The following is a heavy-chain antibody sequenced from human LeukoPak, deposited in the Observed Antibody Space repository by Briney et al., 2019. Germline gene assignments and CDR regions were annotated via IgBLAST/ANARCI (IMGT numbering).Heavy chain of an antibody. D-gene: IGHD2-21*01. CDR3: ATYLNRNFKFEY. V-gene: IGHV4-30-4*08. Sequence: SQTLSLTCTVSSDSITNVNYFWTWIRQPPGQGLEWIGYIFHSGVTHYNPSLKNRLTMSVDTSKNQFSLSLTSVTAADTAVYYYATYLNRNFKFEYWGRGTLVTVSS. CDR2: IFHSGVT. CDR1: SDSITNVNYF. J-gene: IGHJ4*02.